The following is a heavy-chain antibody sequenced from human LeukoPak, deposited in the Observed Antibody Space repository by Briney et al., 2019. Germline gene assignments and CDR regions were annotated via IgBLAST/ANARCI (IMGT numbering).Heavy chain of an antibody. J-gene: IGHJ4*02. D-gene: IGHD6-19*01. CDR2: IYHSGST. V-gene: IGHV4-38-2*02. Sequence: SETLSLTCTVSGYSISSGYYWGWIRQPPGKGLEWIGSIYHSGSTYYNPSLKSRVTISVDTSKNQFSLKLSSVTAADTAVYYCAKEGAVAGYYFDYWGQGTLVTVSS. CDR1: GYSISSGYY. CDR3: AKEGAVAGYYFDY.